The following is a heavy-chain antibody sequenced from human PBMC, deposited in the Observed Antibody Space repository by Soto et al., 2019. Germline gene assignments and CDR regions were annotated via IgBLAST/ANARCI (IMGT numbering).Heavy chain of an antibody. Sequence: GASVKVSCKASGYTFTSYDISWVRQAPGQGPDWMGIINPSGGSTSYAQKFQGRVTMTRDTSTSTVYMELSSLRSEDTAVFYCARGEDTAMARQFPIDYWGQGTLVTVSS. CDR1: GYTFTSYD. V-gene: IGHV1-46*01. D-gene: IGHD5-18*01. J-gene: IGHJ4*02. CDR3: ARGEDTAMARQFPIDY. CDR2: INPSGGST.